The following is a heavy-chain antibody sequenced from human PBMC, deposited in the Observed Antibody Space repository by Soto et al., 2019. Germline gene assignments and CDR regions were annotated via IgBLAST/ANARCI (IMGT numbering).Heavy chain of an antibody. CDR2: IRSKAYGGTT. Sequence: GGSVRLSCTASGFSFGDFATSWVRQAPGKGLEWVGFIRSKAYGGTTEYAASVKGRFTISRDDSKHIAYLQMNSLKTEDTAVYSCTREGNGLDVWGQGTTVTVSS. V-gene: IGHV3-49*04. CDR3: TREGNGLDV. D-gene: IGHD3-10*01. J-gene: IGHJ6*02. CDR1: GFSFGDFA.